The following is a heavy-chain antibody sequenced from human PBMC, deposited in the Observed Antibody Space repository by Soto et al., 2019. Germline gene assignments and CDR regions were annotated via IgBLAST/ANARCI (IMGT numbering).Heavy chain of an antibody. CDR2: TGAAGDT. CDR1: GFTFSSYD. J-gene: IGHJ4*02. V-gene: IGHV3-13*01. D-gene: IGHD6-13*01. CDR3: ASGGWGSSWYEGGSRIDY. Sequence: EVQLVESGGGLVQPGGSLRLSCAASGFTFSSYDMHWVCQVTGKGLEWVSATGAAGDTYYPDSVKCRFTISRENAKNSLYLQMNSLRAEDTAVYYCASGGWGSSWYEGGSRIDYWGQGTLVTVSS.